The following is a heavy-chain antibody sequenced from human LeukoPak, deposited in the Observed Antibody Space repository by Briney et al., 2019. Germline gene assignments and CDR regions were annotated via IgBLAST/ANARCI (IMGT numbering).Heavy chain of an antibody. J-gene: IGHJ5*02. D-gene: IGHD3-22*01. CDR1: GLTFGDYV. Sequence: GGSLRLSCTTSGLTFGDYVMSWFRQAPGKGLEWVGFIRSKAYGGTTEYAASVKGRFTISRDDSKSIAYLQMNSLKTEDTAVYYCTTYYYDSSGYYPIWFDPWGQGTLDTVSS. V-gene: IGHV3-49*03. CDR3: TTYYYDSSGYYPIWFDP. CDR2: IRSKAYGGTT.